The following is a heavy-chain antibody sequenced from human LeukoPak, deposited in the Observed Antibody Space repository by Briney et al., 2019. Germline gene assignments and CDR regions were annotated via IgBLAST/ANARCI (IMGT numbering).Heavy chain of an antibody. J-gene: IGHJ3*02. D-gene: IGHD3-22*01. CDR2: ISGSGGGT. V-gene: IGHV3-23*01. CDR1: GFTFSSYA. Sequence: GGSLRLSCAASGFTFSSYAMSWVRQAPGKGLEWVSAISGSGGGTYYADSVKGRFTISRDNSKNTLYLQINSLRAEDTAVYYCAKDRITMIVVVTLDAFDIWGQGTMVTVSS. CDR3: AKDRITMIVVVTLDAFDI.